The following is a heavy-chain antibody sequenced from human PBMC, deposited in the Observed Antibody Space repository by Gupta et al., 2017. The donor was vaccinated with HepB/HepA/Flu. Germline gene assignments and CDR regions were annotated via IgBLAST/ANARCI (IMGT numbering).Heavy chain of an antibody. D-gene: IGHD5-18*01. J-gene: IGHJ6*03. V-gene: IGHV3-11*04. CDR3: ARSRGFTYGLHYYYYLDV. CDR1: GFSFNDYH. Sequence: QVQLVESGGGLANPGGSLRLSCTGSGFSFNDYHMSWIRQAPGKGLEWVSYITISTTTIYYTDSVKGRFTVSRDNAKNSLYLQMNSLRAEDTAVYFCARSRGFTYGLHYYYYLDVWGRGTTVTVS. CDR2: ITISTTTI.